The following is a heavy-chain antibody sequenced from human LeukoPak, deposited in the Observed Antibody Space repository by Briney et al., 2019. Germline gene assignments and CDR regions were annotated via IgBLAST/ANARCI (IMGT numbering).Heavy chain of an antibody. J-gene: IGHJ4*02. Sequence: GGSLRLSCAASGFTVSTNYMTWVRQAPGKGLDWVSVIYSGGGTYYADSVKGRFTISRDNSKNTLYLQMSSLRDDDTAVYYCAKYIVVDATRTFDYWGQGTLVTVSS. V-gene: IGHV3-53*01. CDR3: AKYIVVDATRTFDY. CDR2: IYSGGGT. D-gene: IGHD2-2*01. CDR1: GFTVSTNY.